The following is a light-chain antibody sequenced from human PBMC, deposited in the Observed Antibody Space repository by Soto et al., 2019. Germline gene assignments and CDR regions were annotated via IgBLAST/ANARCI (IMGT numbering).Light chain of an antibody. CDR3: QQYGISVWGT. CDR1: QSVTSTY. Sequence: IVLTQSPGTLSLSPGERATLSCRASQSVTSTYLAWYQQKPGQAPSLLIYGASSRATGIPDRFSGRGSGTDFTLTISRLEPEDLAVYYCQQYGISVWGTFVQGTKLEIK. CDR2: GAS. J-gene: IGKJ2*01. V-gene: IGKV3-20*01.